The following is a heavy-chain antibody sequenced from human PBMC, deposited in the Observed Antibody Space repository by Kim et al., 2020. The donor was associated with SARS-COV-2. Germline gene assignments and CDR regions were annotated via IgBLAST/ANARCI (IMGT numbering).Heavy chain of an antibody. V-gene: IGHV3-48*02. CDR2: ISSSSITM. D-gene: IGHD2-2*01. J-gene: IGHJ4*02. CDR1: GFTFSDYS. CDR3: ARVGGYCSSTSCKYYFDS. Sequence: GGSLRLSCVGSGFTFSDYSMSWVRQAPGKGLEWVAYISSSSITMYYADSVKGRLTISRDNAKNSLYLQMTGLSDEDTAVYYCARVGGYCSSTSCKYYFDSWGQGALVTVSS.